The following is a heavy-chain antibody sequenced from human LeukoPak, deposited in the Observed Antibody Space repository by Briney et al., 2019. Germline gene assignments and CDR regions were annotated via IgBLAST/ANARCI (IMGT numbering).Heavy chain of an antibody. CDR3: ARTFRSGDGYKVGYFDY. CDR1: EFTVSSNY. CDR2: IYSDGST. J-gene: IGHJ4*02. V-gene: IGHV3-53*01. Sequence: GGSLRLSCAASEFTVSSNYMSWVRQAPGKGLEWVSVIYSDGSTYYADSVKGRFTISRDNSKNTLYLQMNSLRAEDTAVYYCARTFRSGDGYKVGYFDYWGQGTLVTVSS. D-gene: IGHD5-24*01.